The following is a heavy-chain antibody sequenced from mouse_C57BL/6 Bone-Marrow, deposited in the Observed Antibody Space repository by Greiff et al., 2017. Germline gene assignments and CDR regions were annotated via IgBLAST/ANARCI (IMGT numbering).Heavy chain of an antibody. CDR2: IYPGDGDT. J-gene: IGHJ2*01. CDR1: GYAFSSYW. CDR3: ARGKLLRYLDY. D-gene: IGHD2-12*01. V-gene: IGHV1-80*01. Sequence: VKLMESGAELVKPGASVKISCKASGYAFSSYWMNRVKQRPGKGLEWIGQIYPGDGDTNYNGKFKGKATLTADKSSSTAYMQLSSLTSEDSAVYFCARGKLLRYLDYWGQGTTLTVSA.